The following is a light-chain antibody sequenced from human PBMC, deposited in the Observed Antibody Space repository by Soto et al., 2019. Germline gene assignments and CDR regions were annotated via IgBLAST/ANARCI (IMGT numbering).Light chain of an antibody. CDR1: QSINSNY. CDR3: QQFGNSPQT. CDR2: AAS. V-gene: IGKV3-20*01. J-gene: IGKJ1*01. Sequence: EIVLTQSPGTLSLSAGERATLSCRASQSINSNYFAWYQQKPGQAPRLLIYAASRRATGIPDRFSGSGSGTDFPLTINRLEPEDFAVYYCQQFGNSPQTFGQGTKVEIK.